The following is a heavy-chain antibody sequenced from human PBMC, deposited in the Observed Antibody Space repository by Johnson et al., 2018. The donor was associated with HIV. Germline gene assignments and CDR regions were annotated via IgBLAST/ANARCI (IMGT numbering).Heavy chain of an antibody. CDR2: ISTGGSTI. CDR3: AKGSPYYYDGSDYHKAFDI. Sequence: EVQLVESGGGVVRPGGSLRLSCAASGFTFSSYAMSWVRQAPGKGLEWVSYISTGGSTIYYADSVKGRFTISRDNAKNTLYLHMNSLRAEDTAVFYWAKGSPYYYDGSDYHKAFDIWGQGTMVTVSS. J-gene: IGHJ3*02. CDR1: GFTFSSYA. D-gene: IGHD3-22*01. V-gene: IGHV3-48*04.